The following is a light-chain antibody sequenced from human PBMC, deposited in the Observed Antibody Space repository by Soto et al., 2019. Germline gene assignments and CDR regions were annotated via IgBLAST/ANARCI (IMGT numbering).Light chain of an antibody. V-gene: IGLV7-46*01. CDR3: LLTYSGPWV. Sequence: QAVVTQEPSLTVSPGGTVTLTCGSSTGAVTSGHHPYWLQQKPGQAPRTLIYHTTNTLSWTPARFSGSLLGRKAALTLSGAQPEDEALYYCLLTYSGPWVFGGGTKLTVL. CDR1: TGAVTSGHH. CDR2: HTT. J-gene: IGLJ3*02.